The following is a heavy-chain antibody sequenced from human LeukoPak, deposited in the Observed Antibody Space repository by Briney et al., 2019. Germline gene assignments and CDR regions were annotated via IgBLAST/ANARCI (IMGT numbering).Heavy chain of an antibody. V-gene: IGHV3-30*02. Sequence: GGSLRLSCGASGFTFSNYGMLWVRQAPGKGLEWVAFIRYDGNNKLYADSMKGRFTISRDNSKNTLYLHINSLRAEDTAVYYCVKDNPLDYWGQGTLVAVSS. D-gene: IGHD1-14*01. CDR2: IRYDGNNK. CDR1: GFTFSNYG. CDR3: VKDNPLDY. J-gene: IGHJ4*02.